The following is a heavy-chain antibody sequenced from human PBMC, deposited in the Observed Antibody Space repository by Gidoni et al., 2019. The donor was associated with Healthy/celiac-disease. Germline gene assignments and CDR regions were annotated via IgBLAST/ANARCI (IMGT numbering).Heavy chain of an antibody. CDR3: ARQYYDFWSGYYTGGPGDAFDI. J-gene: IGHJ3*02. Sequence: QVQLQESGPGLVKPSETLSLTCTVSGGSISSYSWSWIRQPPGKGLEWIGYIYYSGSTNYNPSLKSRVTISVDTSKNQFSLKLSSVTAADTAVYYCARQYYDFWSGYYTGGPGDAFDIWGQGTMVTVSS. V-gene: IGHV4-59*08. D-gene: IGHD3-3*01. CDR2: IYYSGST. CDR1: GGSISSYS.